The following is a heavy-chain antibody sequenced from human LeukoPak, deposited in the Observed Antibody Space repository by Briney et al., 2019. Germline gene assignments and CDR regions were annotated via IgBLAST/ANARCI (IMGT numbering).Heavy chain of an antibody. D-gene: IGHD3-10*01. CDR3: ARAPGLWFGELGT. CDR1: GYTFTSYY. CDR2: INPSGGST. V-gene: IGHV1-46*01. J-gene: IGHJ5*02. Sequence: ASVKVSCKASGYTFTSYYMHWARQAPGQGLEWMGIINPSGGSTSYAQKFQGRVTMTRDTSTSTVYMELSSLRSEDTAVYYCARAPGLWFGELGTWGQGTLVTVSS.